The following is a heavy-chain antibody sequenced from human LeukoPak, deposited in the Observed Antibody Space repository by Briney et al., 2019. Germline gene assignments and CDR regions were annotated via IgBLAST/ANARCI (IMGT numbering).Heavy chain of an antibody. V-gene: IGHV4-30-4*01. Sequence: SETLSLTCTVSGGSISSGDYYWSWIRQPPGKGLEWIGYIYYSGSTYYNPSLKSRVTISVDKSKNQFSLKLSSVTAADTAVYYCARVAVAGTNFDYWGQGTLVTVSS. CDR1: GGSISSGDYY. CDR2: IYYSGST. D-gene: IGHD6-19*01. CDR3: ARVAVAGTNFDY. J-gene: IGHJ4*02.